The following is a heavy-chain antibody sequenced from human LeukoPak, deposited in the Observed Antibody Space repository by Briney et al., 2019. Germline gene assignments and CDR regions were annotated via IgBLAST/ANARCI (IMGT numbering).Heavy chain of an antibody. CDR3: ARRALPPAYCGGDCFDAFDI. CDR1: GYRFTSYW. V-gene: IGHV5-10-1*01. CDR2: IDPSDSYT. Sequence: GESLKVSCKGSGYRFTSYWISWVRQMPGKGLEWMGKIDPSDSYTNYSPSFQGHVTISADKSISTAYLQWSSLKASDTAMYYCARRALPPAYCGGDCFDAFDIWGQGTMVTVSS. D-gene: IGHD2-21*02. J-gene: IGHJ3*02.